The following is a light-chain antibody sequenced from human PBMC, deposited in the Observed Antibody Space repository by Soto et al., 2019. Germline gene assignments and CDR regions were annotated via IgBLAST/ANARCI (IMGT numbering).Light chain of an antibody. CDR1: SSDVGTYNY. CDR2: EVS. V-gene: IGLV2-14*01. Sequence: QSVLTQPASVSGSPGQSITISCTGTSSDVGTYNYVSWYQHHPGKAPKLIIYEVSNRPSGVSNRFSGSKSGSTASLTISGLQAEDEADYHCTSYTRDTALVFGDGTKVT. J-gene: IGLJ1*01. CDR3: TSYTRDTALV.